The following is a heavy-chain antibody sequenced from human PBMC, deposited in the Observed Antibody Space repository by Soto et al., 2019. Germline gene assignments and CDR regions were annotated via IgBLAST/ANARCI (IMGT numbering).Heavy chain of an antibody. D-gene: IGHD5-18*01. CDR1: GFTFTSYA. V-gene: IGHV3-30-3*01. Sequence: GGSLRLSSEAYGFTFTSYAMHCVRSAPGMGLEWVAVISYDGGNKYYADSLQGRVTISRDNSKNTLYLQMNSLRAEDTAVYYCASWADTVSLFDYWGQGTLVTVSS. CDR2: ISYDGGNK. J-gene: IGHJ4*02. CDR3: ASWADTVSLFDY.